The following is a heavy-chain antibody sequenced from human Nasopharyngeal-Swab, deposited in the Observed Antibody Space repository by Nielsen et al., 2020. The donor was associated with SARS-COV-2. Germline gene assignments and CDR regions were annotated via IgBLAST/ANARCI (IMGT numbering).Heavy chain of an antibody. J-gene: IGHJ4*02. CDR3: ARGSLFDSSGYYLDFDA. Sequence: GGSLRLSCAAAGFTFNNFEFTWVRPAPGKELEWLSSICTSGTTMYYADSVKGRFTISRDDAKNSLYLQMNSLRVEDTAVYYCARGSLFDSSGYYLDFDAWGQGTLVTVSS. CDR2: ICTSGTTM. V-gene: IGHV3-48*03. CDR1: GFTFNNFE. D-gene: IGHD3-22*01.